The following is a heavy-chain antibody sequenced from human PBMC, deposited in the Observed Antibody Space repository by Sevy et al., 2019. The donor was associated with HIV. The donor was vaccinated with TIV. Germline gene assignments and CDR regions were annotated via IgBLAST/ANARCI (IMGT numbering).Heavy chain of an antibody. J-gene: IGHJ3*02. CDR1: GFRFSSYG. Sequence: GGSLRLSCAASGFRFSSYGMNWVRRAPGKGLEWVAFLPYDGSKEDYAASVKGRFTISRDNSKNTLYLQMNSLRVEDTAVYYCTKDMVTFGGIIANSPGGFDIWGQGTMVTVSS. V-gene: IGHV3-30*02. CDR3: TKDMVTFGGIIANSPGGFDI. D-gene: IGHD3-16*02. CDR2: LPYDGSKE.